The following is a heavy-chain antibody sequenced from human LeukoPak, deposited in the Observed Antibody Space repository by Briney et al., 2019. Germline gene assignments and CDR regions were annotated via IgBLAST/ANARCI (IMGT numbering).Heavy chain of an antibody. Sequence: GGSLRLSCAASGFTFSSYEMNWVRQAPGKGLEWASYISSSGSTIYYADSVKGRFTISRDNAKNSLYLQMNSLRAEDTAVYYCARLDLPGIAAAGYYYYYYYGMDVWGQGTTVTVSS. CDR3: ARLDLPGIAAAGYYYYYYYGMDV. CDR1: GFTFSSYE. V-gene: IGHV3-48*03. CDR2: ISSSGSTI. J-gene: IGHJ6*02. D-gene: IGHD6-13*01.